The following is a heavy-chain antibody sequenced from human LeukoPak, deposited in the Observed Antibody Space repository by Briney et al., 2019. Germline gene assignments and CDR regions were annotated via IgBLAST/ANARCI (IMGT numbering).Heavy chain of an antibody. CDR2: IIAYNLNT. CDR3: ARLVVMGYCGGDCYSDS. D-gene: IGHD2-21*02. CDR1: GYTFTSYG. J-gene: IGHJ4*02. V-gene: IGHV1-18*01. Sequence: ASVKVSCKASGYTFTSYGISWVRQAPGQGLEWIGWIIAYNLNTKYAQRLQGRVTMTTDTSTSTAYMELRSLRSDDTAVYYCARLVVMGYCGGDCYSDSWGQGTLVTVSS.